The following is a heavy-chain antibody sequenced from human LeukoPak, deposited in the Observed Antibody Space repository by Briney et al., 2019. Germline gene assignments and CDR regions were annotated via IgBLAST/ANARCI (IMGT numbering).Heavy chain of an antibody. J-gene: IGHJ1*01. CDR3: LVAAAALGSQH. V-gene: IGHV4-34*01. Sequence: SETLSLTCAVNGGSFTGLYWNWIRQPPGKGLEWIGEINHSGSTSYNPSLKSRATISVDTSGNQFSLKLSSMTAADTAVYYCLVAAAALGSQHWGQGTLVTVSS. D-gene: IGHD6-13*01. CDR1: GGSFTGLY. CDR2: INHSGST.